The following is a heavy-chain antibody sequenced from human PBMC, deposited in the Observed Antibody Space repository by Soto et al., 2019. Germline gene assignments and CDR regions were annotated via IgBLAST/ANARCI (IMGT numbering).Heavy chain of an antibody. V-gene: IGHV3-30*04. CDR3: ARGSGSYYYYGMDV. Sequence: GSLRLSCAASGFTFSSYAMHWVRQAPGKGLEWVAVISYDGSNKYYADSVKGRFTISRDNSKNTLYLQMNSLRAEDTAVYYCARGSGSYYYYGMDVWGQGTTVTVSS. CDR1: GFTFSSYA. CDR2: ISYDGSNK. J-gene: IGHJ6*02. D-gene: IGHD1-26*01.